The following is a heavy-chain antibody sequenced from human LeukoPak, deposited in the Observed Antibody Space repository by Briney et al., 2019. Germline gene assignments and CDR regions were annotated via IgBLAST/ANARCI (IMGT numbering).Heavy chain of an antibody. V-gene: IGHV3-23*01. CDR1: GFTFSSYA. Sequence: GGSLRLSCAASGFTFSSYAMSWVREAPGRGWEEVSAISGHGGSTYYADSVKGRFTISRDNSKNTLYLQINSLRAEDTAVYYCAKVTMYYDFWSGYRDPWYFDYWGQGTLVTVSS. CDR2: ISGHGGST. D-gene: IGHD3-3*01. J-gene: IGHJ4*02. CDR3: AKVTMYYDFWSGYRDPWYFDY.